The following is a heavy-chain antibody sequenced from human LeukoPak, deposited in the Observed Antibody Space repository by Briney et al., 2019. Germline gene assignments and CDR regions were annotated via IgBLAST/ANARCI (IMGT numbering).Heavy chain of an antibody. CDR3: ARGVGYTLVS. CDR1: GLTFRTSA. J-gene: IGHJ5*02. CDR2: VSIDGSNE. D-gene: IGHD5-24*01. Sequence: PGGSLRLSCADSGLTFRTSAMHWVRQAPGKGLEWVAVVSIDGSNENYADSVRGRFIISKDNSKNTLYLQMSGLRREDTAMYYCARGVGYTLVSWGQGTLVTVSS. V-gene: IGHV3-30*04.